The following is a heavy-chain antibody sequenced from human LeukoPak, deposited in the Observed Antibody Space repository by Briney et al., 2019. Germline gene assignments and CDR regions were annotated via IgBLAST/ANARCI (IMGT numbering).Heavy chain of an antibody. D-gene: IGHD1-26*01. CDR1: GFTVSSSY. CDR2: IYSDGST. Sequence: GGSLRLSCAVSGFTVSSSYMSWVRQAPEGKGLEWVLVIYSDGSTYYADSVKGRFTISRDNSKNMLYLQMNSLRADDTGLYYCTRETGATDSWGQGALVTVSS. V-gene: IGHV3-66*01. CDR3: TRETGATDS. J-gene: IGHJ4*02.